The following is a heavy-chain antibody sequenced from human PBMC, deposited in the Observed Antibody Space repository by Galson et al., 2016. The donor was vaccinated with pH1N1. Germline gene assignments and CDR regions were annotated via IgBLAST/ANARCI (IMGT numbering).Heavy chain of an antibody. J-gene: IGHJ4*02. CDR1: GFTFDDYA. CDR2: ISWNSGSI. Sequence: SLRLSCAASGFTFDDYAMHWVRQAPGKGLEWVSGISWNSGSICYADSVKGRFTISRDNAKNSLYLQMNSLRAEDTALYYCAKVTGNLYGYVDYWGRGTLVTVSS. V-gene: IGHV3-9*01. D-gene: IGHD1-1*01. CDR3: AKVTGNLYGYVDY.